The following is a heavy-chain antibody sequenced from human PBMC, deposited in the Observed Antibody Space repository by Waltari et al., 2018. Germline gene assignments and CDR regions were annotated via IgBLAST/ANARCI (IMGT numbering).Heavy chain of an antibody. CDR1: GFSVSNNY. CDR2: IYSGGST. J-gene: IGHJ5*02. CDR3: ARDTGP. Sequence: EVQLVETGGGLIQPGGSLRLSCAASGFSVSNNYMSWVRHVPGKGLEWVSVIYSGGSTYYADSVKGRFTISRDNSKNTLHLQMNSLRADDTAVYYCARDTGPWGQGTLVTVSS. V-gene: IGHV3-53*02.